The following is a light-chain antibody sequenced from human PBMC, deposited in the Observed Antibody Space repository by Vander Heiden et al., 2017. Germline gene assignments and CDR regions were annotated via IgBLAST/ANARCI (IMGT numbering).Light chain of an antibody. J-gene: IGKJ4*01. CDR1: QSVSSSY. Sequence: DIVLTQSPGTLSLSPGDRVTLSCRASQSVSSSYLAWYQQKPGQAPRLLIYGASSRATGIPDRFSGSGSGTDFTLTISRLEPEDFAVYYCQQYGSSPLTFGGGTKVEIK. V-gene: IGKV3-20*01. CDR3: QQYGSSPLT. CDR2: GAS.